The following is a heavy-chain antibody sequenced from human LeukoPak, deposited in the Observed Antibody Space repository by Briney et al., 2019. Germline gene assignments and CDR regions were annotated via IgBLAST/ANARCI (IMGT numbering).Heavy chain of an antibody. CDR1: GYSFTTDY. CDR3: AAGGGY. CDR2: VRPGDSYI. D-gene: IGHD3-16*01. Sequence: GESLKISCKGSGYSFTTDYVGWVRQMPGKGLEWMVIVRPGDSYIGYSPSFQGQVTISVDKSINTAYLQWSSLKASDSAFYYCAAGGGYWGQGTLVTVSS. J-gene: IGHJ4*02. V-gene: IGHV5-51*01.